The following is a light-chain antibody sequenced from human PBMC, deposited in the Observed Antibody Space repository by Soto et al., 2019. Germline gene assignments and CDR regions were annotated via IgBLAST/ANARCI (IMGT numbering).Light chain of an antibody. CDR3: SSFAGNNNLV. CDR1: SSDVGDYNY. Sequence: QSVLTQPPSASGSPGQSVTISCTGTSSDVGDYNYVSWYQQHPGQAPKLMISEVSKRLSGVPDRFSGSKSGITASLTVSGLQAEDEADYYCSSFAGNNNLVFGGGTKLTVL. J-gene: IGLJ2*01. V-gene: IGLV2-8*01. CDR2: EVS.